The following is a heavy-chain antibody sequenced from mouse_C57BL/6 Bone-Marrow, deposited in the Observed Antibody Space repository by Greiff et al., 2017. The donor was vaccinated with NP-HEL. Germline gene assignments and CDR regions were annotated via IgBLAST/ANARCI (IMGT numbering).Heavy chain of an antibody. D-gene: IGHD2-2*01. V-gene: IGHV1-82*01. Sequence: VQLQQSGPELVKPGASVKISCKASGYAFSSSWMNWVKQRPGKGLEWIGRIYPGDGDTNYNGKFKGKATLTADKSSSTAYMQLSSLTSEDSAVYFCARGGPMVNAYWGQGTLVTVSA. CDR3: ARGGPMVNAY. CDR2: IYPGDGDT. CDR1: GYAFSSSW. J-gene: IGHJ3*01.